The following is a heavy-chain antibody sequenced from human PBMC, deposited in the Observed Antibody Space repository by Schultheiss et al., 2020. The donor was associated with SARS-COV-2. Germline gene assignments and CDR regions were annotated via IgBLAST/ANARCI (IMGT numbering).Heavy chain of an antibody. J-gene: IGHJ4*02. CDR2: INHGEGT. D-gene: IGHD6-19*01. Sequence: SQTLSLTCAVYGGSFSGYYWSWIRQPPGKGLEWIGEINHGEGTNYNPSLKSRVTISVDTSKNQFSLKLSSVTAADTAVYYCAREVAGTLWFDYWGRGTLVTVSS. V-gene: IGHV4-34*01. CDR1: GGSFSGYY. CDR3: AREVAGTLWFDY.